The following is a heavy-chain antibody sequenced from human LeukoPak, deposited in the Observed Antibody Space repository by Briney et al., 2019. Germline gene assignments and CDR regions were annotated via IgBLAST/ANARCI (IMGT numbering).Heavy chain of an antibody. CDR3: ARVVGSSWYCFDY. Sequence: SETLSLTCAVSGYSISSGYYWGWIRQPPGKGLEWIGSIYHSGSTYYNPSLKSRVTISVDTSKNQFSLKLSSVTAADTAAYYCARVVGSSWYCFDYWGQGTLVTVSS. J-gene: IGHJ4*02. CDR2: IYHSGST. D-gene: IGHD6-13*01. V-gene: IGHV4-38-2*01. CDR1: GYSISSGYY.